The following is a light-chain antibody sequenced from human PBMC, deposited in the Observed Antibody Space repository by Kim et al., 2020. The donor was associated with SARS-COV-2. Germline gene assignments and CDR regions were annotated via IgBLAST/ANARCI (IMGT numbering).Light chain of an antibody. J-gene: IGLJ2*01. V-gene: IGLV2-14*03. CDR1: SSDVGGYNY. CDR2: DVS. Sequence: QSITISCTGTSSDVGGYNYDSWYQQHPGKAPKLMIYDVSNRPSGVSNCFSGSKSGNTASLTISGLQAEDEADYYCSSYTSSSTLVVFGGGTQLTVL. CDR3: SSYTSSSTLVV.